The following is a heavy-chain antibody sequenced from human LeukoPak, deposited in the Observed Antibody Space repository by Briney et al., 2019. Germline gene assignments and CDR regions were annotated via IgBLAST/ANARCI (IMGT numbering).Heavy chain of an antibody. V-gene: IGHV3-49*03. Sequence: SLRLSCTASGFTFGDYAMSWFRQAPGKGLEWVGFIRSKAYGGTTEYAASVKGRFTISRDDSKSIAYLQMNSLKTEDTAVYYCTSSYHPTHYYYMDVWGKGTTVTVSS. J-gene: IGHJ6*03. CDR1: GFTFGDYA. CDR2: IRSKAYGGTT. CDR3: TSSYHPTHYYYMDV. D-gene: IGHD2-21*01.